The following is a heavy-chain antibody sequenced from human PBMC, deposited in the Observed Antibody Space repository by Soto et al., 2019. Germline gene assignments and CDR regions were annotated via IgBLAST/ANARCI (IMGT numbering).Heavy chain of an antibody. V-gene: IGHV1-8*01. D-gene: IGHD6-6*01. CDR2: MNPNSGNT. J-gene: IGHJ4*02. Sequence: QVQLVQSGAEVKKPGASVKVSCKASGYTFTSYDINWVRQATGQGLEWMGWMNPNSGNTGYAQKFQGRVTMTRNTSKSTAYMELSSLRSEDTAVYYCAFFGSSSLAFDYWGQGTLVTVSS. CDR1: GYTFTSYD. CDR3: AFFGSSSLAFDY.